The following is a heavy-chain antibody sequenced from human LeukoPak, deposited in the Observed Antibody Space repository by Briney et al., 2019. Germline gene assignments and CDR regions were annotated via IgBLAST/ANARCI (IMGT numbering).Heavy chain of an antibody. V-gene: IGHV2-5*02. J-gene: IGHJ4*02. CDR2: IYWDDEK. CDR1: GFSLSTTGVG. CDR3: AHIYFATDWTPFGY. Sequence: SGPTLVKPTQTLTLTCTFSGFSLSTTGVGVGWIRQPPGKALEWLAFIYWDDEKRYSPSLKSRLTITKDTSKNQVVLTMTNMDPVDTATYYCAHIYFATDWTPFGYWGQGTLVIVSS. D-gene: IGHD3/OR15-3a*01.